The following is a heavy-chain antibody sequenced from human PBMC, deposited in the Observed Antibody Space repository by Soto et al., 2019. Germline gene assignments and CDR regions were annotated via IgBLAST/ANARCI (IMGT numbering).Heavy chain of an antibody. CDR3: ARDSHPPDISGDITRWDV. J-gene: IGHJ6*02. CDR2: IIPIFGTV. D-gene: IGHD2-15*01. CDR1: GGTFSSYA. Sequence: SVKVSCKASGGTFSSYAVSWVRQAPGQGLEWMGGIIPIFGTVIYAQQFQGRVTITADESTKTAYMELRSLRFEDTAVYYCARDSHPPDISGDITRWDVWGQGTTVTVSS. V-gene: IGHV1-69*13.